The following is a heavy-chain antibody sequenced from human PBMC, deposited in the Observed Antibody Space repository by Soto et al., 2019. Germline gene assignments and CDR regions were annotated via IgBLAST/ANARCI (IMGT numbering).Heavy chain of an antibody. V-gene: IGHV3-73*01. CDR1: GFTVRGSA. CDR3: TSQVGELSFTRAFDI. D-gene: IGHD3-16*02. Sequence: ESGGGLVQPGGSLKLSCAASGFTVRGSAVHWVRQASGKGLEWVGRIRSKTNSYATAYAASVKGRFTISRDDSKKTAYLQRTSLKTEETAEYYRTSQVGELSFTRAFDIWGQGTMVTASS. J-gene: IGHJ3*02. CDR2: IRSKTNSYAT.